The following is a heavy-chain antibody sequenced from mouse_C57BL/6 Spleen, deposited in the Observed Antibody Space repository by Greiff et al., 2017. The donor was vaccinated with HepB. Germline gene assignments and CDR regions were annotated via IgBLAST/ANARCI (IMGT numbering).Heavy chain of an antibody. CDR1: ASPFTGSW. D-gene: IGHD2-2*01. Sequence: VQLQQPGAELVKPGASVKRSCKASASPFTGSWLPWLRQRPGRDFGWIGRIVPNSGGTKYIEKFKSKATLTVDKPSSTAYMQLSSLTSEDSAVYYCARHGYGYDVWFAYWGQGTLVTVSA. J-gene: IGHJ3*01. CDR2: IVPNSGGT. CDR3: ARHGYGYDVWFAY. V-gene: IGHV1-72*01.